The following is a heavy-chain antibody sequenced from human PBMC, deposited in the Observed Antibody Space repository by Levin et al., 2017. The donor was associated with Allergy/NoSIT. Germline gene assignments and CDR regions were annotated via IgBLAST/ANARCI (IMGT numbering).Heavy chain of an antibody. CDR2: ISYDGSNK. V-gene: IGHV3-30-3*01. CDR3: AGGVVPAASHYYYYYGMDV. Sequence: GGSLRLSCAASGFTFSSYAMHWVRQAPGKGLEWVAVISYDGSNKYYADSVKGRFTISRDNSKNTLYLQMNSLRAEDTAVYYCAGGVVPAASHYYYYYGMDVWGQGTTVTVSS. CDR1: GFTFSSYA. J-gene: IGHJ6*02. D-gene: IGHD2-2*01.